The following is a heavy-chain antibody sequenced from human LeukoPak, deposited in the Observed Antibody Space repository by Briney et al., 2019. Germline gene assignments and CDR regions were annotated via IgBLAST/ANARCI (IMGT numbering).Heavy chain of an antibody. J-gene: IGHJ5*02. CDR1: GYTFTSYY. Sequence: ASVKVSCKASGYTFTSYYMHWVRQAPGQGLEWMGIINPSGGSTSYAQKFQGRVTMTRDMSISTAYMELSRLRSDDTAVYYCARGGNTYYYDSSFDPWGQGTLVTVSS. CDR2: INPSGGST. V-gene: IGHV1-46*01. CDR3: ARGGNTYYYDSSFDP. D-gene: IGHD3-22*01.